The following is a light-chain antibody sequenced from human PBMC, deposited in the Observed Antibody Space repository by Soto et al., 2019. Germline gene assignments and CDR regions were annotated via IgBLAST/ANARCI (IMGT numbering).Light chain of an antibody. CDR1: QSVASNY. Sequence: EIVLTQSPGTLSLSPGERATLSCRASQSVASNYLAWYQQKRGRAPRLLISGASSRATDIPDRFSGSGSGTDFTLTISRLEPEDCAVYYCQQYGSSHWTFGQGTKVEIK. V-gene: IGKV3-20*01. CDR3: QQYGSSHWT. CDR2: GAS. J-gene: IGKJ1*01.